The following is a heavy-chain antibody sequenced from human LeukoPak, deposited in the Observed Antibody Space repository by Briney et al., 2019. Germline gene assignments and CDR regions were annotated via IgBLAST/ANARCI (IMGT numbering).Heavy chain of an antibody. CDR2: IYSGGST. J-gene: IGHJ5*02. CDR3: ASLTYYYDSSGYGIGEGWFDP. CDR1: GFTVSSNY. V-gene: IGHV3-66*01. Sequence: GGSLRLSCAASGFTVSSNYMSWVRQAPGKGLEWVSVIYSGGSTYYADSVKGRFTISRDNSKNTLYLQMNSLRAEDTAVYYCASLTYYYDSSGYGIGEGWFDPWGQGTLVTVSS. D-gene: IGHD3-22*01.